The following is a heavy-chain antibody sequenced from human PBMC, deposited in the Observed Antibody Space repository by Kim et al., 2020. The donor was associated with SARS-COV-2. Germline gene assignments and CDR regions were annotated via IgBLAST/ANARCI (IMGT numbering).Heavy chain of an antibody. Sequence: YAQKFQGRVTMTRDASTSTVYMELSSLRSEATAVYYCARGSRYDYKLFDYWGQGTLVTVSS. D-gene: IGHD5-12*01. V-gene: IGHV1-46*01. CDR3: ARGSRYDYKLFDY. J-gene: IGHJ4*02.